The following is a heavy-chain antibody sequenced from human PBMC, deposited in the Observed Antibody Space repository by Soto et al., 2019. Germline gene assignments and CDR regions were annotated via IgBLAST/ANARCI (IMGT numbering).Heavy chain of an antibody. D-gene: IGHD5-18*01. V-gene: IGHV3-30-3*01. CDR1: GFTFSSYA. Sequence: SLRLSCAASGFTFSSYAMHWVRQAPGRGLEWVAVISYDGSNKYYADSVKGRFTISRDNSKNTLYLQMNSLRAEDTAVYYCAREGVKGNPLRPMYSGDAQPPWIQLWHHDYRGQGTLDTVSS. J-gene: IGHJ4*02. CDR2: ISYDGSNK. CDR3: AREGVKGNPLRPMYSGDAQPPWIQLWHHDY.